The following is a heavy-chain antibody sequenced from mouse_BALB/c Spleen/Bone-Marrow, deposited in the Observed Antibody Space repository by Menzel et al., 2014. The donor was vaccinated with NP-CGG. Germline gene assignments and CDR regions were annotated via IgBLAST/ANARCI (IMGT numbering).Heavy chain of an antibody. V-gene: IGHV2-2*02. D-gene: IGHD2-4*01. Sequence: QVQLQQPGPGLVQPSQSLSITCTVSGFSLTFYGIHWVRQSPGKGLEWLGVIWSGGSTDYNAAFISRLSISKDNSKSQVFFKMNRLQANDTAIYYCARNVIKRGAMDYWGQGTSVTVSS. CDR3: ARNVIKRGAMDY. CDR1: GFSLTFYG. J-gene: IGHJ4*01. CDR2: IWSGGST.